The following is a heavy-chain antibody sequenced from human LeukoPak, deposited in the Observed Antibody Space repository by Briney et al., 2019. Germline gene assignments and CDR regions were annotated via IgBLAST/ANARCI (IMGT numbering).Heavy chain of an antibody. D-gene: IGHD3-9*01. CDR2: TYSDGIA. V-gene: IGHV3-53*01. CDR3: AKFYALLTGYFDY. J-gene: IGHJ4*02. Sequence: GGSLTLSCAASGFTVSSNYMSWVRQAPGSGLEWVSLTYSDGIAYYADSVKGRFTISRDNSKNTLYLQMNSLRAEDTAVYYCAKFYALLTGYFDYWGQGTLVTVSS. CDR1: GFTVSSNY.